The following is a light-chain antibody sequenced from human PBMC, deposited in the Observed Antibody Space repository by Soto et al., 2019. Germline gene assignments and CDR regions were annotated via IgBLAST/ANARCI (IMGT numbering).Light chain of an antibody. CDR1: QSISSY. CDR2: AAS. V-gene: IGKV1-39*01. J-gene: IGKJ2*01. Sequence: DIQMTQSPSSLSASVGDRVTITCRASQSISSYLNWYQQKPEKAPKLLIYAASSLQSGVPSRFSGGGSGTDFTLTISSLQPADFATYYCQQSYSTPQTFGQGTKLEIQ. CDR3: QQSYSTPQT.